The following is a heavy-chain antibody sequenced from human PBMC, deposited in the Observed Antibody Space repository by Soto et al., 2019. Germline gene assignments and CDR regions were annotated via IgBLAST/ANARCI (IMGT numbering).Heavy chain of an antibody. CDR2: ISYDGSNK. Sequence: GGSLRLSCAASGFTFSSYGMHWVRQAPGKGLEWVAVISYDGSNKYYADSVKGRFTISRDNSKNTLYLQMNSLRAEDTAVYYCASPRVLRYFDRLSFDYWGQGTLVTVSS. D-gene: IGHD3-9*01. CDR3: ASPRVLRYFDRLSFDY. CDR1: GFTFSSYG. J-gene: IGHJ4*02. V-gene: IGHV3-30*03.